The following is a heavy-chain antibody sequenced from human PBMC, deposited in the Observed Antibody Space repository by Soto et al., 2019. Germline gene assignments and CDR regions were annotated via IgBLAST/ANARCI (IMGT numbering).Heavy chain of an antibody. V-gene: IGHV4-59*08. J-gene: IGHJ4*02. CDR2: IYYSGST. Sequence: SETLSLTCTVSGDSISSYYWSWIRQPPGKGLEWIGYIYYSGSTNYNPPLKSRVTISVDTSKNQFSLKLSSVTAADTAVYYCVRHKGSSSWYPFDYWGQGTLVTVSS. D-gene: IGHD6-13*01. CDR1: GDSISSYY. CDR3: VRHKGSSSWYPFDY.